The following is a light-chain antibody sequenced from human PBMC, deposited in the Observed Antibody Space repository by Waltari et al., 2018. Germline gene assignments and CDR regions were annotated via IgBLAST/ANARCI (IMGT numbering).Light chain of an antibody. V-gene: IGKV4-1*01. CDR3: HQYYTSPFT. CDR2: WAS. Sequence: VSLGERATISCKSSQSVLYSSNNKNFLAWYQQKPGQPPKLLIYWASTRESGVPDRFSGSGSGTDFTLTISSLQAEDVAVYSCHQYYTSPFTFGPGTKVDIK. J-gene: IGKJ3*01. CDR1: QSVLYSSNNKNF.